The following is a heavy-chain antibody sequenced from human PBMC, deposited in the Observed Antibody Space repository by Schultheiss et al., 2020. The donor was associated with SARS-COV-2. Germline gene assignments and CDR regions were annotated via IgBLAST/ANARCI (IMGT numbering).Heavy chain of an antibody. Sequence: SETLSLTCTVSGGSISSYYWSWIRQPPGKGLEWIGYIYYSGSTNYNPSLKSRVTISVDTSKNQFSLKLSSVTAADTAVYYCARGPRRRGVATIRGGGGGRMDVWGQGTTVTVSS. D-gene: IGHD5-12*01. CDR2: IYYSGST. V-gene: IGHV4-59*12. J-gene: IGHJ6*02. CDR3: ARGPRRRGVATIRGGGGGRMDV. CDR1: GGSISSYY.